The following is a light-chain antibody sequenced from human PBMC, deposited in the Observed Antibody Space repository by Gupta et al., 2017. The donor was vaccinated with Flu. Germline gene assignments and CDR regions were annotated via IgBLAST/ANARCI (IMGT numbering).Light chain of an antibody. Sequence: EIVLTQSPATLPLSPGERATLSCRASQSVSNYLAWYKQKPGQPPRLLIYDASSRATGIPARFSGSGSGTDFTLTISSLEPEDFAVYYCQQRSNWPPLTFGGGTKVEIK. J-gene: IGKJ4*01. CDR3: QQRSNWPPLT. CDR1: QSVSNY. V-gene: IGKV3-11*01. CDR2: DAS.